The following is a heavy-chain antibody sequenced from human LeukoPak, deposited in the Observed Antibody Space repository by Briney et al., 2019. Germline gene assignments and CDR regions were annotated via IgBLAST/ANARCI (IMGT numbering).Heavy chain of an antibody. V-gene: IGHV4-34*01. CDR1: GGSFSGYY. Sequence: SETLSLTCAVYGGSFSGYYWSWIRQPPGKGLEWIGEINHSGSTNYNPSLKSRVTISVDTSKNQFSLKLSSVTAADTAVYYCARDRYYYDSSGYLSYWYFDLWGRGTLVTVSS. CDR3: ARDRYYYDSSGYLSYWYFDL. CDR2: INHSGST. D-gene: IGHD3-22*01. J-gene: IGHJ2*01.